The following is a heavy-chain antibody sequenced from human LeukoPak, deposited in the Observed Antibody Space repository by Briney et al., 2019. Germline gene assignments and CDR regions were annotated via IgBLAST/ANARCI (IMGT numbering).Heavy chain of an antibody. CDR2: IWYDGSNK. CDR1: GFTFSSYG. J-gene: IGHJ6*04. Sequence: PGGSLRLSCAASGFTFSSYGMHWVRQAPGKGLEGVAVIWYDGSNKYYADSVKGRFTISRDNSKNTLYLQMNSLRAEDTAVYYCARRGRIAAAGTNYYYGMDVWGKGTTVTVSS. D-gene: IGHD6-13*01. CDR3: ARRGRIAAAGTNYYYGMDV. V-gene: IGHV3-33*01.